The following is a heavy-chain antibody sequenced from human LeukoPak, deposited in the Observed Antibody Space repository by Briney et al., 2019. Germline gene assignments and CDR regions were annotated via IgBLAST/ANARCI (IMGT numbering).Heavy chain of an antibody. CDR2: IRQDGSEK. D-gene: IGHD3-22*01. Sequence: GGSLRLSCAASTFTFSNYWMSWVRQAPGKGLEWVANIRQDGSEKYYVDSVKGRFTISRDNAKNSLYLQMNSLRAEDTAVYYCARDYYDSSGYSYDAFDIWGQGRMVTVSS. J-gene: IGHJ3*02. CDR3: ARDYYDSSGYSYDAFDI. V-gene: IGHV3-7*03. CDR1: TFTFSNYW.